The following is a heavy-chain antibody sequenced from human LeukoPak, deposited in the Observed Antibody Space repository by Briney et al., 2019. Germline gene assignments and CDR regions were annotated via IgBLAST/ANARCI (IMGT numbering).Heavy chain of an antibody. D-gene: IGHD6-19*01. CDR1: GASISSWY. CDR3: ARETSLAGFASGLGFNY. CDR2: IYGSGNT. J-gene: IGHJ4*02. Sequence: SETLSLTCTVSGASISSWYWSWVRQPPGKGLEWIGYIYGSGNTNYNPSLKSRVTMSIDTSKNQFSLMLTSVTAADTATYYCARETSLAGFASGLGFNYWGQGILVTVSS. V-gene: IGHV4-59*01.